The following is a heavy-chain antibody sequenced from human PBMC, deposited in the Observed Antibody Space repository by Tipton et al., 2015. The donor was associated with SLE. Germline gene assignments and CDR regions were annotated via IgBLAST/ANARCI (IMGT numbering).Heavy chain of an antibody. V-gene: IGHV4-34*01. D-gene: IGHD6-19*01. CDR1: GGSFSGYY. CDR3: ARSGYSSGWYRGRFDI. CDR2: INHSGST. Sequence: LRLSCAVYGGSFSGYYWSWIRQPPGKGLEWIGEINHSGSTNYNPSLESRVTISVDTSKNQFSLKLSSVSAADTAVYYCARSGYSSGWYRGRFDIWGQGTMVTVSS. J-gene: IGHJ3*02.